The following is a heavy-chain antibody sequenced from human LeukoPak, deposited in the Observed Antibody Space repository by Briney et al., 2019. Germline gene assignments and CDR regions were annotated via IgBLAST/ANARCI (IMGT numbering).Heavy chain of an antibody. D-gene: IGHD5-12*01. CDR1: GFSTSSNY. CDR3: ARVCGYTSSDAFDI. CDR2: IFSAGRT. V-gene: IGHV3-66*02. J-gene: IGHJ3*02. Sequence: PAGSLRLSCAAAGFSTSSNYISWVRQPPGKGLEWGSVIFSAGRTYYADSVKGRFTISRDNSNNTPYLQMDRMRTEDTAVYYCARVCGYTSSDAFDIWGQGTMVTVSS.